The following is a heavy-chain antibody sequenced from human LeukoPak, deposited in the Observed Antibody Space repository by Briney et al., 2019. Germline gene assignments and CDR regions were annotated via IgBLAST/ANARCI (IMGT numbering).Heavy chain of an antibody. CDR3: ARQPGAGWFDP. V-gene: IGHV5-51*01. Sequence: GESLKISCQASGYSFTSSWIGWARQMPGKGLEWMAIINPGDSDNRYSPSFQGQVTISADKSISTVYLQWGSLKASDTAMYYCARQPGAGWFDPWGQGTLVTVSS. CDR2: INPGDSDN. D-gene: IGHD3-10*01. CDR1: GYSFTSSW. J-gene: IGHJ5*02.